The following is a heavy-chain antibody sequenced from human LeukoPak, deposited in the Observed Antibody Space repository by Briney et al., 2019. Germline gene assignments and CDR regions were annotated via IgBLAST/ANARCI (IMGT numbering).Heavy chain of an antibody. D-gene: IGHD3-3*01. V-gene: IGHV1-2*02. CDR1: GYTFTGYY. CDR3: ARALLRFLEWSPDY. Sequence: ASVKVSCKASGYTFTGYYMHWVRQAPGQGLEWMGWINPNSGGTNYAQKFQGRVTMTRDTSISTAYMELSRLRSDDTAVYYCARALLRFLEWSPDYWGRGTLVTVSS. J-gene: IGHJ4*02. CDR2: INPNSGGT.